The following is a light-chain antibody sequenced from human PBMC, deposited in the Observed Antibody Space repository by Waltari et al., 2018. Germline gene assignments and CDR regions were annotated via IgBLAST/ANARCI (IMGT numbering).Light chain of an antibody. Sequence: YVVTQPPSVSVAPGKTATLTCGGENIESKSVNGYQQKPGQAPVLVILYDSDRPSGIPERFSGSNSGNTATLTISWVEAGDEADYHCQVWDDTTNSGVFGGGTRLTVL. J-gene: IGLJ3*02. CDR2: YDS. V-gene: IGLV3-21*04. CDR3: QVWDDTTNSGV. CDR1: NIESKS.